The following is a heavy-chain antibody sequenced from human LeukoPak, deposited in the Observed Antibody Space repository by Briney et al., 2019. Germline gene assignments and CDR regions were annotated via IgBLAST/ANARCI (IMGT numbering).Heavy chain of an antibody. J-gene: IGHJ5*02. D-gene: IGHD2-21*02. CDR3: ARTPSVVVTASLWLGWFDP. CDR2: IIPIFGRA. CDR1: GGTFSNYA. Sequence: ASVKVSCRASGGTFSNYAISWVRQAPGQGLEWMGGIIPIFGRANYAQKFQGRVTITADESTSTAYMELSSLGSKDTAVYYCARTPSVVVTASLWLGWFDPWGQGTLVTVSS. V-gene: IGHV1-69*13.